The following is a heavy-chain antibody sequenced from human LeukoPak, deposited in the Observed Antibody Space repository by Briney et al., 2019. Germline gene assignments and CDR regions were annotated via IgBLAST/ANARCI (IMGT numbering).Heavy chain of an antibody. J-gene: IGHJ5*02. V-gene: IGHV4-34*01. CDR2: INHSGST. CDR3: ARTFLRYYDFWSGYPGGNWFDP. Sequence: GSLRLSCAASGFTFSSYGMTWVRQAPGKGLEWIGEINHSGSTNYNPSLKSRVTISVDTSKNQFSLKLSSVTAADTAVYYCARTFLRYYDFWSGYPGGNWFDPWGQGTLVTVSS. D-gene: IGHD3-3*01. CDR1: GFTFSSYG.